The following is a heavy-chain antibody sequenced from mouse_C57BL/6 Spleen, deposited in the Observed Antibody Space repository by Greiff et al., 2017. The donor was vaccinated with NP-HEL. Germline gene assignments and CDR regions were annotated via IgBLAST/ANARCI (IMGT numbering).Heavy chain of an antibody. CDR3: THYDQFAY. J-gene: IGHJ3*01. CDR1: GFNIKDDY. CDR2: IDPENGDT. Sequence: VHVKQSGAELVRPGASVKLSCTASGFNIKDDYMHWVKQRPEQGLEWIGWIDPENGDTEYASKFQGKATITADTSSNTAYLQLSSLTSEDTAVYYCTHYDQFAYWGQGTLVTVSA. V-gene: IGHV14-4*01. D-gene: IGHD2-4*01.